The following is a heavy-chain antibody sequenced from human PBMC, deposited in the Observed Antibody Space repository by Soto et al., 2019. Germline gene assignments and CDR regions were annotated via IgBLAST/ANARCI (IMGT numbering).Heavy chain of an antibody. D-gene: IGHD6-19*01. J-gene: IGHJ3*02. Sequence: QVQLVESGGGVVQPGRSLRLSCAASGFTFSSYAMHWVRQAPGKGLEWVAVISYDGSNKYYADSVKGRFTISRDNSKNTLYLQMNSLRAEDTAVYYCARGFFKLWLVLTSDAFDIWGQWTMVTVSS. CDR1: GFTFSSYA. CDR3: ARGFFKLWLVLTSDAFDI. CDR2: ISYDGSNK. V-gene: IGHV3-30-3*01.